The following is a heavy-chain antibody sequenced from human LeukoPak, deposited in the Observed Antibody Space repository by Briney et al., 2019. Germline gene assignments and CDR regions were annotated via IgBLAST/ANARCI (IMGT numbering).Heavy chain of an antibody. CDR2: IYYSGST. Sequence: SQTLSLTCTVSGGSISSGGYYWSWIRQPPGKGLEWIGYIYYSGSTNYNPSLKSRVTISVDTSKNQFSLKLSSVTAADTAVYYCATGSAIAVAGTWAFDYWGQGTLVTVSS. D-gene: IGHD6-19*01. J-gene: IGHJ4*02. CDR3: ATGSAIAVAGTWAFDY. CDR1: GGSISSGGYY. V-gene: IGHV4-61*08.